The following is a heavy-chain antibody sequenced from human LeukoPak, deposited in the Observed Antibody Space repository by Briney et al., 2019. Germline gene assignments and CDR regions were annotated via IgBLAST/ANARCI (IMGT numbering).Heavy chain of an antibody. CDR1: GYSFTAFY. D-gene: IGHD3-10*01. CDR2: IHPRSGDT. Sequence: ASVKVSRKASGYSFTAFYIHWVRQAPGQGLEWMGWIHPRSGDTRYAQKFQGRVTMARDTSISTVYMDLSSLGSDDTAVYYCARDGEYGTGSYYRGSFDYWGQGILVTVSS. V-gene: IGHV1-2*02. CDR3: ARDGEYGTGSYYRGSFDY. J-gene: IGHJ4*02.